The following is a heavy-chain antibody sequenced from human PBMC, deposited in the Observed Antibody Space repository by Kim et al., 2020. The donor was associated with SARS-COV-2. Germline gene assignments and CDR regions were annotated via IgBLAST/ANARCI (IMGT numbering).Heavy chain of an antibody. V-gene: IGHV3-53*01. J-gene: IGHJ1*01. CDR1: GFTVSSNY. CDR3: ARWDQYYYQY. CDR2: IYSAGTT. D-gene: IGHD3-10*01. Sequence: GGSLRLSCAASGFTVSSNYMSWVRQAPGKGLEWVSFIYSAGTTKYADSVKGRFAISRDTSKNTLFLQMNSLRAEDTAVYNCARWDQYYYQYWGQGTLVTVSS.